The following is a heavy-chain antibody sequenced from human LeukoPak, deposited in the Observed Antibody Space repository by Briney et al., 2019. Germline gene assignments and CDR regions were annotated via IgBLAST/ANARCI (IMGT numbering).Heavy chain of an antibody. V-gene: IGHV3-30*02. CDR1: GFTFSSYG. Sequence: GGSLRLSCAASGFTFSSYGMHWVRQAPGKGLEWVAFIRYDGSNKYYADSVKGRFTISRDNSKNTLYLQMNSLRAEDTAVYYCARDMGFTTFPRRTYAFDIWGQGTMVTVSS. D-gene: IGHD2/OR15-2a*01. J-gene: IGHJ3*02. CDR2: IRYDGSNK. CDR3: ARDMGFTTFPRRTYAFDI.